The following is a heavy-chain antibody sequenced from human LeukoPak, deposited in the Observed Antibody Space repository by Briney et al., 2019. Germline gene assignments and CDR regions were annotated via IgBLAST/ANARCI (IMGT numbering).Heavy chain of an antibody. V-gene: IGHV4-34*01. Sequence: SETLSLTCAVYGESFSDYYWSWIRQPPGKGPEWIGEINHSGSTNYNPSLKSRVTISVDTSKNQFSLRLSSVTAADTAVYYCARERCIAAAGRWRVPGRGTTFDYWGQGTLVTVSS. CDR3: ARERCIAAAGRWRVPGRGTTFDY. J-gene: IGHJ4*02. CDR2: INHSGST. CDR1: GESFSDYY. D-gene: IGHD6-13*01.